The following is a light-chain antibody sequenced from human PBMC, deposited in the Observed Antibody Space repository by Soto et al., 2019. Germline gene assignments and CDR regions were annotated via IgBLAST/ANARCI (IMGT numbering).Light chain of an antibody. CDR3: CSYAVSSTYV. CDR2: EVS. CDR1: SSDVGTYDL. Sequence: QSALTQPASVSGSPGQSITISCTGTSSDVGTYDLVSWYQQHPGKAPKLMIYEVSKRPSGVSNRFSGSKSGNTASLAISGLQAEDEAYYHCCSYAVSSTYVFGTGTKVTVL. V-gene: IGLV2-23*02. J-gene: IGLJ1*01.